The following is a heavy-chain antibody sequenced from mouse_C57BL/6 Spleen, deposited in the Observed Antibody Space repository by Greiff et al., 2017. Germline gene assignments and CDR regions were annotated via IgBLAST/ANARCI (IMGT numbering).Heavy chain of an antibody. D-gene: IGHD2-4*01. V-gene: IGHV1-4*01. Sequence: QVQLQQSGAELARPGASVKMSCKASGYTFTSYTMHWVKQRPGQGLEWIGYINPSSGYTKYNQKFKDKATLTADKSSSTAYMQLSSLTSEDSAVYYCARSGDYDRGYAMDYWGQGTSVTVSS. J-gene: IGHJ4*01. CDR3: ARSGDYDRGYAMDY. CDR2: INPSSGYT. CDR1: GYTFTSYT.